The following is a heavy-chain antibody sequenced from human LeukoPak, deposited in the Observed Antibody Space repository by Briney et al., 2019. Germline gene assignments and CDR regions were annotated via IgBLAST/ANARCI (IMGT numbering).Heavy chain of an antibody. J-gene: IGHJ4*02. CDR1: GLTFSTSG. CDR3: ATETNGRHYDY. Sequence: GGSLRLSCTASGLTFSTSGFNWVARAPGKGLEWVASIGPTGSDRYHADSIKGRFTISRDNANNFLYLQMNSLRAEDTAVYYCATETNGRHYDYWGQGTLLTVSS. V-gene: IGHV3-21*06. D-gene: IGHD1-14*01. CDR2: IGPTGSDR.